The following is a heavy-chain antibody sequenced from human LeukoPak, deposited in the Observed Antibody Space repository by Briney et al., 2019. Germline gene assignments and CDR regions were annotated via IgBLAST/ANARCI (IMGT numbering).Heavy chain of an antibody. D-gene: IGHD3-22*01. Sequence: ASVKVSCKASGYTFTGYYMHWVRQAPGQGLEWMGWINPNSGGTNYAQKFQGRVTMTRDTSISTAYMELSRLRSDDTPVYYCARSMYYYDSSGYYPLDYWGQGTLGTVSS. CDR3: ARSMYYYDSSGYYPLDY. CDR2: INPNSGGT. V-gene: IGHV1-2*02. CDR1: GYTFTGYY. J-gene: IGHJ4*02.